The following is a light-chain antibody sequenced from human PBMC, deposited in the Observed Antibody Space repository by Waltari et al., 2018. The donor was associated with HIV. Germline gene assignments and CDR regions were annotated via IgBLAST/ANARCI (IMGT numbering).Light chain of an antibody. CDR3: QGWDSRRV. V-gene: IGLV3-21*02. J-gene: IGLJ2*01. Sequence: SYLLTPPPSVSVAPGQTARLSCGGNNIESKDVHWYQQKPGPAPVLVVYDDSDRPPGIPERSYGSNTGNTATLTIKGVEAGDDADYYCQGWDSRRVFGGGTKLTVL. CDR2: DDS. CDR1: NIESKD.